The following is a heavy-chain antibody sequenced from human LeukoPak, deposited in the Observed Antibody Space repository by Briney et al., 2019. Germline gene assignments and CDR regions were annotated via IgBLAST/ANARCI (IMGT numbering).Heavy chain of an antibody. D-gene: IGHD3-3*01. CDR2: ITYYSGTT. Sequence: GGSLRLSRAASGFTFSSYAMNWVRQAPGKGLEWVSYITYYSGTTYYADSVKGRFTISRDNAKNSLFLQMNSLRDEDTAVYYCARDQYYAFDYWGQGTLVTVSS. CDR1: GFTFSSYA. V-gene: IGHV3-48*02. CDR3: ARDQYYAFDY. J-gene: IGHJ4*02.